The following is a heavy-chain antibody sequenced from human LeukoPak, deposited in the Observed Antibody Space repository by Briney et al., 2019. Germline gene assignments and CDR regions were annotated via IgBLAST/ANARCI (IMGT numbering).Heavy chain of an antibody. CDR1: GFTFSSYA. J-gene: IGHJ3*02. Sequence: GGSLRLSCAASGFTFSSYAMHWVRQAPGKGLEWVAVISYDGSNKYYADSVKGRFTISRDNSKNTLYLQMNSLRAEDTAVYYCARAGLGRDAFDIWGQGTMVTVSS. CDR2: ISYDGSNK. V-gene: IGHV3-30-3*01. CDR3: ARAGLGRDAFDI. D-gene: IGHD1-14*01.